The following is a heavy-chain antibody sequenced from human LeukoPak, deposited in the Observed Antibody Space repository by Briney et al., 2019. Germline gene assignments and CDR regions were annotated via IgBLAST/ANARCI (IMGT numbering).Heavy chain of an antibody. CDR1: GGPISSGDYY. CDR3: ARALTTVTTKYWFDP. J-gene: IGHJ5*02. Sequence: PSQTLSLTCTVSGGPISSGDYYWSWIRQPPGKGLEWIGYIYYSGSTYYNPSLKSRVTISVDTSKNQFSLKLSSVTAADTAVYYCARALTTVTTKYWFDPWGQGTLVTVSS. D-gene: IGHD4-17*01. CDR2: IYYSGST. V-gene: IGHV4-30-4*01.